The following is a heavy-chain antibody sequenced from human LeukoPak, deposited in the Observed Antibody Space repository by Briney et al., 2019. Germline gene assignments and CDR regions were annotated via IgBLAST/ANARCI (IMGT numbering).Heavy chain of an antibody. CDR1: GFTFSHYD. D-gene: IGHD3-22*01. J-gene: IGHJ4*02. CDR2: ISYEGSKI. V-gene: IGHV3-30*03. CDR3: ARDSWDSRGFYSY. Sequence: PGGSLRLPCAASGFTFSHYDMHWVRQAPGKGLQWVAHISYEGSKIHYADSVRGRFTISRGNSRNTLWLQMNSLRPEDSAVYYCARDSWDSRGFYSYWGQGALVTVSS.